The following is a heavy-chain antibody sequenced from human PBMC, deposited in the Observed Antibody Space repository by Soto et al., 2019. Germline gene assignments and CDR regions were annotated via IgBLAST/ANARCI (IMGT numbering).Heavy chain of an antibody. J-gene: IGHJ6*02. CDR3: AKDRSSSWLRDYYYYGMDV. V-gene: IGHV3-30*18. Sequence: QVQLVESGGGVVQPGRSLRLSCAASGFTFSSYGMHWVHQAPGKGLEWVAVISYDGSNKYYADSVKGRFTISRDNSKNTLYLQMNSLRAEDTAVYYCAKDRSSSWLRDYYYYGMDVWGQGTTVTVSS. D-gene: IGHD6-13*01. CDR1: GFTFSSYG. CDR2: ISYDGSNK.